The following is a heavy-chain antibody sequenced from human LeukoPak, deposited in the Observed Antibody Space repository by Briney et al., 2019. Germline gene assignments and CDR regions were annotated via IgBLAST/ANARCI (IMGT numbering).Heavy chain of an antibody. CDR1: GFTFSSYA. D-gene: IGHD3-22*01. Sequence: GGSLRLSCAASGFTFSSYAMHWVRQAPGKGLEWVAVISYDGSNKYYADSVKGRFTISRDNSKNTLYLQMNDLRAEDTAVYYCATGMENYDSSGYYSYFHHWGQGTLVTVSS. V-gene: IGHV3-30*04. J-gene: IGHJ1*01. CDR3: ATGMENYDSSGYYSYFHH. CDR2: ISYDGSNK.